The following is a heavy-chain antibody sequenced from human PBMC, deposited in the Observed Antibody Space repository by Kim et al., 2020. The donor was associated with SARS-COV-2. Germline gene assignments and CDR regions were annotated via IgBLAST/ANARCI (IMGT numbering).Heavy chain of an antibody. V-gene: IGHV3-9*01. D-gene: IGHD3-10*01. CDR3: AKDIWLYGWGNYFDY. CDR1: GFTFDDYA. J-gene: IGHJ4*02. Sequence: GGSLRLSCAASGFTFDDYAMHWVRQAPGKGLEWVSGISWNSGSIGYADSVKGRFTISRDNAKNSLYLQMNSLRAEDTALYYCAKDIWLYGWGNYFDYWGQGTLVTVSS. CDR2: ISWNSGSI.